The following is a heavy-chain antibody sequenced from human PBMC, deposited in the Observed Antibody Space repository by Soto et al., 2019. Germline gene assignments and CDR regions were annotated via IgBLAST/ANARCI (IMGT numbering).Heavy chain of an antibody. D-gene: IGHD5-12*01. V-gene: IGHV1-46*01. CDR2: INPSTLVT. J-gene: IGHJ4*02. CDR3: ARNGQTYDYYFFDN. CDR1: GYNLTHYY. Sequence: ASVKVSCKASGYNLTHYYMHRVRQAHGQGPEWVGVINPSTLVTSYAQKFQGRVTMTRDTSASTVYMELNSLISEDTAVYYCARNGQTYDYYFFDNWGQGTLVTVSS.